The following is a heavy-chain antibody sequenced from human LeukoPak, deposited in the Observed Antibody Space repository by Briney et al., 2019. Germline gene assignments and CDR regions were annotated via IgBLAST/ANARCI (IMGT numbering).Heavy chain of an antibody. CDR1: GGSFTGYY. CDR2: MNHSGST. D-gene: IGHD3-10*01. J-gene: IGHJ4*02. Sequence: SETLSLTCAVYGGSFTGYYWSWIRQPPGKGLEWIGEMNHSGSTNYNPSLKSRVTISVDTFKNQFSLKLSSVTAADTAVYYCARGFGSGSYYGYWGQGTLVTVSS. V-gene: IGHV4-34*01. CDR3: ARGFGSGSYYGY.